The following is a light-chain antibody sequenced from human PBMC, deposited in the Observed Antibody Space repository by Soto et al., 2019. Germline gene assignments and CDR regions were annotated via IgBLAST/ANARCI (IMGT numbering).Light chain of an antibody. CDR2: GAS. V-gene: IGKV3-20*01. Sequence: EIVLTQSPGTLSLSPGERATLSCRASQSVGSSYLACYQQHPGQAPRLLIYGASSRATGIPDSFSSGGSRTDFTLTISRLEADDFVVYYCQQNDCAPFTFGRGTKVDIK. J-gene: IGKJ3*01. CDR1: QSVGSSY. CDR3: QQNDCAPFT.